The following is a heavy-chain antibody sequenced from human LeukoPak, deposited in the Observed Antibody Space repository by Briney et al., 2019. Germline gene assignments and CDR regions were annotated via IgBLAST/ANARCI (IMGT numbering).Heavy chain of an antibody. J-gene: IGHJ4*02. CDR1: GFTFDDYG. D-gene: IGHD6-19*01. CDR3: ARGDSSGWYGYPTHYFDY. V-gene: IGHV3-20*04. CDR2: INWNGGST. Sequence: LTGGSLRLSCAASGFTFDDYGMSWVRQAPGKGLEWVSGINWNGGSTGYADSVKGRFTISRDNAKNSLYLQMNSLRAEDMAVYYCARGDSSGWYGYPTHYFDYWGQGTLVTVSS.